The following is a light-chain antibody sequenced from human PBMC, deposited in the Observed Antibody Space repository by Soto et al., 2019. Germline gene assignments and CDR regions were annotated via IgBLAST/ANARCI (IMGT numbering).Light chain of an antibody. Sequence: NFMLTQPHSVSASPGKTVTISCTRSSGSIASNYVQWYQQRPGSAPTTVIYEDNQRPSGVPDRFSGSIDSSSNSASLTISGLKTEDEADYYCQSYDSSAVVFGGGTNVTVL. V-gene: IGLV6-57*03. CDR2: EDN. CDR1: SGSIASNY. J-gene: IGLJ2*01. CDR3: QSYDSSAVV.